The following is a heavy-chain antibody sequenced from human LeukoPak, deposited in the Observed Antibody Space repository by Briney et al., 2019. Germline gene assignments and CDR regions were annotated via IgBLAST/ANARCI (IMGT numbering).Heavy chain of an antibody. CDR1: GFIVRPTF. J-gene: IGHJ4*02. CDR2: IHSDGTT. CDR3: ATGRGDN. V-gene: IGHV3-53*01. D-gene: IGHD3-16*01. Sequence: PGGSQRLSCAASGFIVRPTFMSWVRQAPGKGLECVSLIHSDGTTFYADSVKGRFTISRDDSKNTLYLQMNSLRDDDTAVYYCATGRGDNWGQGTLVTVSS.